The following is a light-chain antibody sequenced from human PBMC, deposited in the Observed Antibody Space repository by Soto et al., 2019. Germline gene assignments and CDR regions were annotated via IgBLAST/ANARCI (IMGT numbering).Light chain of an antibody. Sequence: EIVLTQSPAILSLSPGERATLSCRASQSISTYLSWYQQRPGQAPMLLVYDASKRATEIPARFSGSGSGTDFNLAISSLAPEDFAVYYFQLRSNWPPTFTFGPGTKVEIK. CDR3: QLRSNWPPTFT. J-gene: IGKJ1*01. V-gene: IGKV3-11*01. CDR2: DAS. CDR1: QSISTY.